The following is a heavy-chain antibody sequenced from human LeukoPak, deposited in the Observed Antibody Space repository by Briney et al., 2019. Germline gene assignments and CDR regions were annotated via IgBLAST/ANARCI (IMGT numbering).Heavy chain of an antibody. Sequence: PGGSLRLSCAASGFTFSSYAMHWVRQAPGKGLEYVSAISSNGGSTYYANSVKGRFTISRDNSKNTLYLQMGSLRAEDMAVYYCARARRRIVVAEYYFDYWGQGTLVTVSS. D-gene: IGHD3-22*01. CDR1: GFTFSSYA. CDR3: ARARRRIVVAEYYFDY. J-gene: IGHJ4*02. V-gene: IGHV3-64*01. CDR2: ISSNGGST.